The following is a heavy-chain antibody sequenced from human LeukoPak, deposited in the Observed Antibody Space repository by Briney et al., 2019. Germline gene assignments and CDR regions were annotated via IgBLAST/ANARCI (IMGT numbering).Heavy chain of an antibody. CDR1: GFTFSSYS. CDR3: ATMKTYRGYCSSTSCSRPYYMDV. Sequence: GGSLRLSCAASGFTFSSYSMNWVRQAPGKGLEWVSSISSSSSYIYYADSVKGRFTISRDNAKNSLYLQMNSLRAEDTAVYYCATMKTYRGYCSSTSCSRPYYMDVWGKGTTVTVSS. J-gene: IGHJ6*03. D-gene: IGHD2-2*01. V-gene: IGHV3-21*01. CDR2: ISSSSSYI.